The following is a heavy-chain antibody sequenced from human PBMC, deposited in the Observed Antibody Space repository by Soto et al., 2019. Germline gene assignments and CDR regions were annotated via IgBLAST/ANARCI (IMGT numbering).Heavy chain of an antibody. CDR1: GGSFSGYY. D-gene: IGHD1-26*01. CDR2: INHSGST. V-gene: IGHV4-34*01. Sequence: PSETLSLTCAVYGGSFSGYYWSWIRQPPGKGLEWIGEINHSGSTNYNPSLKSRVTISVDTSKNQFSLKLSSVTAADTAVYYCASTRGATRDYWGQGTLVTVSS. CDR3: ASTRGATRDY. J-gene: IGHJ4*02.